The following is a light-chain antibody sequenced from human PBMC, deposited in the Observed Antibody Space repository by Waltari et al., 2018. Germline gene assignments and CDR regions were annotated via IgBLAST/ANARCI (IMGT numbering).Light chain of an antibody. CDR2: KAS. Sequence: DIKMTQSPSTLSASVGARVTITCRASQSISTWLAWYQQKPGKAPKLLIYKASRLEGGVPSRFSGSGSGTEFTLTISSLQPDDFATYYCQQYTGPWTFGQGTKVEIK. CDR3: QQYTGPWT. J-gene: IGKJ1*01. CDR1: QSISTW. V-gene: IGKV1-5*03.